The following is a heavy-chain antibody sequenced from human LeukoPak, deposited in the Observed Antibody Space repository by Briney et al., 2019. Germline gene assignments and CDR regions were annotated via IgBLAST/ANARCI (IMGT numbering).Heavy chain of an antibody. CDR1: GFTFSNFP. J-gene: IGHJ6*02. V-gene: IGHV3-21*01. CDR3: ARDLVGATTYYGMDV. Sequence: PGGSLRLSCAASGFTFSNFPMNWVRQAPGKGLEWVSSISSSSSYIYYADSVKGRFTISRDNAKNSLYLQMNSLRAEDTAVYYCARDLVGATTYYGMDVWGQGTTVTVSS. D-gene: IGHD1-26*01. CDR2: ISSSSSYI.